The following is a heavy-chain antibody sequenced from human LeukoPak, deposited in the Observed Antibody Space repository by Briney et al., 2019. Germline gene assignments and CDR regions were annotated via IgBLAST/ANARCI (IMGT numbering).Heavy chain of an antibody. J-gene: IGHJ6*02. CDR3: ARSVYSSSEEANYYYYGMDV. Sequence: SVKVSCKASGDTFSSYAISWVRQAPGQGLEWMGGIIPIFGTANYAQKFQGRVTITADESTSTAYMELSSLRSEDTAVYYCARSVYSSSEEANYYYYGMDVWGQGTTVTVSS. V-gene: IGHV1-69*13. D-gene: IGHD6-6*01. CDR1: GDTFSSYA. CDR2: IIPIFGTA.